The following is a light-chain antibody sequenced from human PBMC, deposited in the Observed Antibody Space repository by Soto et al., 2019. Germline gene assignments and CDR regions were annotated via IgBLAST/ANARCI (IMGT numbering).Light chain of an antibody. CDR1: QIVGGDT. V-gene: IGKV3-20*01. CDR2: GAS. CDR3: QQYHWAPDT. Sequence: EIVLTQSPGTLSFSPGERATLSCRASQIVGGDTLAWFQQRPGQAPRLVIYGASNRAAGIPDRFSGSGSGTDFTLTVSRLEPEDFAMYYCQQYHWAPDTFGQGTRLEIK. J-gene: IGKJ5*01.